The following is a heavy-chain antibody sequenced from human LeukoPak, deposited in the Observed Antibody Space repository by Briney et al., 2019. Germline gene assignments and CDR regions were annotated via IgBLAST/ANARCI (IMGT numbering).Heavy chain of an antibody. CDR2: IRYDGSNK. CDR3: SKDFYGTSGYYYWFYFEH. CDR1: GFTFSIYG. V-gene: IGHV3-30*02. Sequence: PGGSLRLSCAASGFTFSIYGMHWVRQAPGKGLEWMAFIRYDGSNKWYADSVKGRFTISRDNSKNTLYLQMNSLRAEDTAVYYCSKDFYGTSGYYYWFYFEHWGQGALVTVSS. J-gene: IGHJ4*02. D-gene: IGHD3-22*01.